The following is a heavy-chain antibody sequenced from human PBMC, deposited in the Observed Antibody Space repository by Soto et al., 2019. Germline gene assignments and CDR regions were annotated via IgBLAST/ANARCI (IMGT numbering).Heavy chain of an antibody. CDR3: ARDIPRGYSYELDP. Sequence: GGSLRLSCAASGFTFSSYAMHWVRQAPGKGLEWVAVISYDGSNKYYADSVKGRFTISRDNSKNTLYLQMNSLRAEDTAVYYCARDIPRGYSYELDPWGQGTLVTVSS. J-gene: IGHJ5*02. CDR1: GFTFSSYA. D-gene: IGHD5-18*01. V-gene: IGHV3-30-3*01. CDR2: ISYDGSNK.